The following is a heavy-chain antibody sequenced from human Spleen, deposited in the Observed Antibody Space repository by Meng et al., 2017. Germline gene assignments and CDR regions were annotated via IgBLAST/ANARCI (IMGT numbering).Heavy chain of an antibody. V-gene: IGHV3-23*04. D-gene: IGHD6-13*01. Sequence: VQLVESGGGLVKPGGSLRLSCAASGFTFSDYYMSWIRQAPGKGLEWVSRIGGSGGGTYYADSVKGRFTISRDNSKNTVYLQMNSLRAEDTAIYHCAKDRPYGGSWYGVSDYWGQGTLVTVSS. CDR2: IGGSGGGT. J-gene: IGHJ4*02. CDR3: AKDRPYGGSWYGVSDY. CDR1: GFTFSDYY.